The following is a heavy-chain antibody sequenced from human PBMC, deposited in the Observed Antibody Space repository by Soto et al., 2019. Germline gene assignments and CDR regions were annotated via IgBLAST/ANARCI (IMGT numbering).Heavy chain of an antibody. D-gene: IGHD3-9*01. Sequence: EVQLLESGGGLVQPGGSLRLSCAASGFTFSSYAMSWVRQAPGKGLEWVSAISGSGGSTYYADSVKGRFTISRDNSKSTLYLQMNSLRAEATAVYYCAKSPQLRYFDWLLLPFDYWGQGTLVTVSS. CDR1: GFTFSSYA. V-gene: IGHV3-23*01. CDR3: AKSPQLRYFDWLLLPFDY. J-gene: IGHJ4*02. CDR2: ISGSGGST.